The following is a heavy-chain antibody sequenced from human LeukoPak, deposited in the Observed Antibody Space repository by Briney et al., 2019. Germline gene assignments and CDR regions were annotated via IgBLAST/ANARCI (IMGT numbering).Heavy chain of an antibody. V-gene: IGHV1-2*02. J-gene: IGHJ5*02. CDR2: INPNSGGT. CDR3: ARGYGYCSGGSCYSWFDP. Sequence: ASVKVSCKASGYTFTGYYMHWVRQAPGQGLEWMGWINPNSGGTNYAQKFQGRVTMTRDTSISTAYMELSRLRSDDTAVYYCARGYGYCSGGSCYSWFDPWGQGTLVTVSS. D-gene: IGHD2-15*01. CDR1: GYTFTGYY.